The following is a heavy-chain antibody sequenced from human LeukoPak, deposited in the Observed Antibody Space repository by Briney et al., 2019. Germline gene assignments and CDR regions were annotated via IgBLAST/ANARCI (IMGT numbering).Heavy chain of an antibody. Sequence: GGSLRLSCAASGFTFSSYRMNWVRQAPGKGLEWVSSISSVSGYISYADSLKGRFTISRENAKNSLFLQMDGLRAEDTALYYCARDRVAAQGMDYWGQGTLVTVSS. V-gene: IGHV3-21*01. CDR3: ARDRVAAQGMDY. CDR2: ISSVSGYI. D-gene: IGHD6-19*01. CDR1: GFTFSSYR. J-gene: IGHJ4*02.